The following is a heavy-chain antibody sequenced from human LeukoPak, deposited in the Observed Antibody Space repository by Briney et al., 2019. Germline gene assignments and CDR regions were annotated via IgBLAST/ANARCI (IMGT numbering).Heavy chain of an antibody. D-gene: IGHD2-15*01. J-gene: IGHJ4*02. Sequence: GGSLRLSCAASGFTFSSYGMSWVRQAPGKGLEWVSGISDSGSSTYYADSVKSRFTISRDNSKNTMYLQMNSLRAEDTAVYYCAKVVAWVDYWGQGTLVTVSS. CDR3: AKVVAWVDY. CDR1: GFTFSSYG. CDR2: ISDSGSST. V-gene: IGHV3-23*01.